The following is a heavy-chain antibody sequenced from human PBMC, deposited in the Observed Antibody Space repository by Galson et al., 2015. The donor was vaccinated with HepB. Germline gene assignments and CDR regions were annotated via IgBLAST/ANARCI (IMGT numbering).Heavy chain of an antibody. CDR3: VRDWRLRVSDDAFDV. D-gene: IGHD4-17*01. Sequence: SLRLSCATSGFSFSDYGMHWVRQAPGKGLEWVALIYYDASREYYIDSVKGRFTISRDNSKNTLYLQMNSLRAEDTALYYCVRDWRLRVSDDAFDVWGQGTMVTVSS. V-gene: IGHV3-33*01. CDR1: GFSFSDYG. CDR2: IYYDASRE. J-gene: IGHJ3*01.